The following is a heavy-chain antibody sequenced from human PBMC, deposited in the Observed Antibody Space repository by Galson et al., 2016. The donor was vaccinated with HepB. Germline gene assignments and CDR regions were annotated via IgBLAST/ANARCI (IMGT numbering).Heavy chain of an antibody. Sequence: SETLSLTCTVSGGSIRSYYWSWIRQPPGKGLEWMGYIYYSGITNYNPSLKSRVTISVDTSNNQFSLKLSSVTAADTAVYYCARETYFYDTSGYSATILDSWGQGTLVAVSS. J-gene: IGHJ4*02. CDR3: ARETYFYDTSGYSATILDS. CDR1: GGSIRSYY. D-gene: IGHD3-22*01. CDR2: IYYSGIT. V-gene: IGHV4-59*01.